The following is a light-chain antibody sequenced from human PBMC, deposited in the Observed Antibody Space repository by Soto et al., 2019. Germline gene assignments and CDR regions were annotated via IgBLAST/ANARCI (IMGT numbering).Light chain of an antibody. CDR2: EVS. J-gene: IGLJ2*01. Sequence: QSALTQPASVSGSPGQSITISCTGTSSDVGGYNYVSWYQQHPGKAPKLMIYEVSNRPSGLSNRFSGSKSGNTASLTISGLQAEDEADYYCSSYTSSNTLVIFGGGTKVTVL. CDR3: SSYTSSNTLVI. CDR1: SSDVGGYNY. V-gene: IGLV2-14*01.